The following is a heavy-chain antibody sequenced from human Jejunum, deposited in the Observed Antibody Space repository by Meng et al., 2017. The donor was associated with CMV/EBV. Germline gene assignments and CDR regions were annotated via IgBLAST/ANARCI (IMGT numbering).Heavy chain of an antibody. D-gene: IGHD1-26*01. V-gene: IGHV4-4*07. CDR1: GGSINNCY. CDR2: FYSSDTY. J-gene: IGHJ4*02. CDR3: ARGPGASTREGFDH. Sequence: QVQLQESGPGLVKPSETLSLTCTVSGGSINNCYWSWIRQSAGKGLEWIGRFYSSDTYNYHPSLNSQVTMSLDTSKKQFSLILSSVIAADTARYYCARGPGASTREGFDHWGLGTLVTVSS.